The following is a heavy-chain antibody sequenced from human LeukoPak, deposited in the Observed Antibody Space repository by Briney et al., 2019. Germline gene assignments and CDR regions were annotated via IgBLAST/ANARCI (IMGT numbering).Heavy chain of an antibody. CDR2: IRYDGSNK. Sequence: GGSLRLSCAASGFTFSSYGMHWVRQAPGKGLEWVAFIRYDGSNKYYADSVKGRFTISRDNSKNTLYLQMNSLRAEDTAVYYCAKAHSLRFLEWSPDYWGQGTLVTVSS. J-gene: IGHJ4*02. D-gene: IGHD3-3*01. CDR3: AKAHSLRFLEWSPDY. V-gene: IGHV3-30*02. CDR1: GFTFSSYG.